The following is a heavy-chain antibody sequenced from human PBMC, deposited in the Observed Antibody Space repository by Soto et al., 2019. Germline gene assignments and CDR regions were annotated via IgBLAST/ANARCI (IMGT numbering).Heavy chain of an antibody. D-gene: IGHD3-22*01. V-gene: IGHV4-31*03. CDR2: IYYSGST. CDR3: ARVPYYYDSSGYYLDY. J-gene: IGHJ4*02. CDR1: GGSISSGGYY. Sequence: SETLSLTCTVSGGSISSGGYYWSWIRQHPGKGLEWIGYIYYSGSTYYNPSLKSRVTISVDTSKNQFSLKLSSVIAADTAVYYCARVPYYYDSSGYYLDYWGQGTLVTVSS.